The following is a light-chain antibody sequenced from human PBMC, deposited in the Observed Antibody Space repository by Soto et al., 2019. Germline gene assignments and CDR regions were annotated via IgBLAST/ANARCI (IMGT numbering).Light chain of an antibody. V-gene: IGKV3-15*01. J-gene: IGKJ2*01. CDR2: GAS. CDR1: QSVSSN. Sequence: EIVMTQSPATLSVSPGERATLSCRASQSVSSNLAWYQQKPGHAPRLLIYGASTRATGIPARFSGSGSGTEFTLTISSLQSEDFAVYYCQQYNNWPPENTFGQGTKLEIK. CDR3: QQYNNWPPENT.